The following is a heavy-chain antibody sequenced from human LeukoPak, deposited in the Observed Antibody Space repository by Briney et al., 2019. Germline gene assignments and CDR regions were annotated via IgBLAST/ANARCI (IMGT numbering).Heavy chain of an antibody. CDR2: ISSSGSTI. CDR3: ARGRDIVGALDY. CDR1: GFTFSDYY. Sequence: GGSLRLSCAGSGFTFSDYYMSWIRQAPGKGLEWVSKISSSGSTIYYADSVKGRFTISRDNAKNSLFLQMNSLRAEDTAVYYCARGRDIVGALDYWGQGTLVTVSS. D-gene: IGHD1-26*01. V-gene: IGHV3-11*04. J-gene: IGHJ4*02.